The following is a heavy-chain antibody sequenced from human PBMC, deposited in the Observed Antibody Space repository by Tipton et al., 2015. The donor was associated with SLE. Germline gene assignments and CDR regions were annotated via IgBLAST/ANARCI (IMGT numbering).Heavy chain of an antibody. CDR3: ARHAGDYAYFDS. CDR1: GGSISNYF. D-gene: IGHD4-17*01. Sequence: TLSLTCTVSGGSISNYFWTWIRLPPGKGLEWIGYIHYSGSTNINPSLKSRVTISVDTSKNQFSLKLSSLTAADTAMYYCARHAGDYAYFDSWGQGTLVTVSS. V-gene: IGHV4-59*08. CDR2: IHYSGST. J-gene: IGHJ4*02.